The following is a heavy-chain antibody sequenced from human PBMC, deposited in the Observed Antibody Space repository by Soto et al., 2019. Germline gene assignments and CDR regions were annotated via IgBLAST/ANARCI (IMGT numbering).Heavy chain of an antibody. Sequence: ESGGGLVQPGGSLRLSCTASGFTFSTYWMNWVRQAPGKGLEWVANIKQVGSDKYYVDSVKGRFTISRDNAKSSLYLQMDSLRAEDTAVYYCARGYYGMDVWGQGTTVTVSS. CDR3: ARGYYGMDV. J-gene: IGHJ6*02. V-gene: IGHV3-7*01. CDR1: GFTFSTYW. CDR2: IKQVGSDK.